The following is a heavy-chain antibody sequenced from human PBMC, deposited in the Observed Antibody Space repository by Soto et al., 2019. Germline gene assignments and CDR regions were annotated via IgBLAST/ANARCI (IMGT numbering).Heavy chain of an antibody. V-gene: IGHV4-34*01. CDR2: INHSGST. CDR1: GGSFSGYY. D-gene: IGHD4-17*01. Sequence: SETLSLTCAVYGGSFSGYYWSWIRQPPGKGLEWIGEINHSGSTNYNPSLKSRVTISVDTSKNQFSLKLSSVTAADTAVYYCARGRPPLRPLSWFDPWGQGTLVTVSS. J-gene: IGHJ5*02. CDR3: ARGRPPLRPLSWFDP.